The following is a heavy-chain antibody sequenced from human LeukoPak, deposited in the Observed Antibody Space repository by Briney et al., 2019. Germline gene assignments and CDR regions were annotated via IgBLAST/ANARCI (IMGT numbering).Heavy chain of an antibody. J-gene: IGHJ4*02. Sequence: GASVKVSCKASGYSFTSYTIHWVRQAPGQRLEWMGWINAGNGNTKYSQEFQDRVTITRDTSASTAYMELRSLRSDDTAVYYCARVGMGDFTTRSDHDYWGQGTLVTVSS. D-gene: IGHD3-16*01. V-gene: IGHV1-3*01. CDR3: ARVGMGDFTTRSDHDY. CDR1: GYSFTSYT. CDR2: INAGNGNT.